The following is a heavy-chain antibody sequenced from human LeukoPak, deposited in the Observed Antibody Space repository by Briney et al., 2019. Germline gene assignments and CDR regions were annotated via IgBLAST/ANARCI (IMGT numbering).Heavy chain of an antibody. Sequence: GGSLRLSCAASGFTFSSYAMSWVRQAPGKGLEWVSAISGSGGSTYYADSVKGRFTISRDNSKNTLYLQMNSLRAEDTAVYYCAKTKLRYFDWLFLDYWGQGTLVTVPS. V-gene: IGHV3-23*01. CDR2: ISGSGGST. CDR3: AKTKLRYFDWLFLDY. CDR1: GFTFSSYA. J-gene: IGHJ4*02. D-gene: IGHD3-9*01.